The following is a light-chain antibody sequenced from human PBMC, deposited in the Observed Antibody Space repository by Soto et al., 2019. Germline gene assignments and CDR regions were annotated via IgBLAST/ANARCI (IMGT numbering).Light chain of an antibody. CDR2: GAS. CDR3: QQYNNCPPYT. CDR1: QSVSSN. J-gene: IGKJ2*01. V-gene: IGKV3-15*01. Sequence: EIVMTQSPATLSVSPGERATLSCRASQSVSSNLAWYQQKPGQAPRLLISGASTRATGIPARFSGSGSGTEFTLTISSLQSEDFAVYYCQQYNNCPPYTFGQGTKLEIK.